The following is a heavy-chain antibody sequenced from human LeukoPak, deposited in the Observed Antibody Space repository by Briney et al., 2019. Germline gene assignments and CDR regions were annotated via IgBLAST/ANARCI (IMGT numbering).Heavy chain of an antibody. J-gene: IGHJ5*02. CDR2: ISVHNGNT. CDR1: GYTFSSYG. Sequence: ASVKVSGKASGYTFSSYGISWVRQAPGQGLEWMGWISVHNGNTNYAQKIQGRVTMTTDTYTSTAYMELRSLRSDDTAVYYCARGVSYYGSGSSTFDPWGQGTLVTVSS. CDR3: ARGVSYYGSGSSTFDP. D-gene: IGHD3-10*01. V-gene: IGHV1-18*01.